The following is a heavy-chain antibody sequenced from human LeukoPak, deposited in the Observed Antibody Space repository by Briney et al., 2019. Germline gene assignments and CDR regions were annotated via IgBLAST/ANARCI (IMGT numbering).Heavy chain of an antibody. CDR1: GYTFTSYG. CDR2: ISAYNGNT. J-gene: IGHJ4*02. V-gene: IGHV1-18*01. D-gene: IGHD4-17*01. Sequence: ASVKVSCKASGYTFTSYGISWVRQAPGQGLEWMGWISAYNGNTNYAQKLQGRVTMTTDTPTSTAYMELRSLRSDDTAVYYCARVRSGTTVTKLPKPIDYWGQGTLVTVSS. CDR3: ARVRSGTTVTKLPKPIDY.